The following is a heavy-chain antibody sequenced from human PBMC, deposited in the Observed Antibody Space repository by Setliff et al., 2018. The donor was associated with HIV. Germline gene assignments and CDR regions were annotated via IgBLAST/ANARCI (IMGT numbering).Heavy chain of an antibody. V-gene: IGHV1-18*01. Sequence: ASVKVSCKASFGTYGINWVRQAPGQGLEWMGWISASNLNINYAQNFRGRVTMTFDTSTSTAYMELRSLRSDDTAMYYCARDEPKNTEAAPGYWGQGTLVTVSS. CDR1: FGTYG. D-gene: IGHD6-6*01. CDR3: ARDEPKNTEAAPGY. J-gene: IGHJ4*02. CDR2: ISASNLNI.